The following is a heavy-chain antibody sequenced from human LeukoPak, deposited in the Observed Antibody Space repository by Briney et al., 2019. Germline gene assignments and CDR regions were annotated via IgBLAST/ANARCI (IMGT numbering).Heavy chain of an antibody. CDR2: ISSSSSYI. Sequence: GGSLRLSCAASGFTFSSYSMNWVRQAPGKGLEWVSSISSSSSYIYYADSVKGRFTISRDNAKHSLYLQMNSLRAEDTAVYYCARLIPAYYDILTGYLRADAFDIWGQGTMVTVSS. V-gene: IGHV3-21*01. D-gene: IGHD3-9*01. CDR3: ARLIPAYYDILTGYLRADAFDI. J-gene: IGHJ3*02. CDR1: GFTFSSYS.